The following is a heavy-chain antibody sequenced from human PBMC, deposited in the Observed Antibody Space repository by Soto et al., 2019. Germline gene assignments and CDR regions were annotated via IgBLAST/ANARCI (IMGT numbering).Heavy chain of an antibody. D-gene: IGHD3-22*01. CDR3: ASEGVTNYYDSSGRLDY. J-gene: IGHJ4*02. CDR1: RYTFTSYD. Sequence: QVQLVQSGAEVKKSGASVKVSCKASRYTFTSYDINWVRQATGQGLEWMGWMNPNSGNTGYAQKFQGRVTMTRDTSTSTVYMELSSLRSEDTAVYYCASEGVTNYYDSSGRLDYWGQGTLVTVSS. CDR2: MNPNSGNT. V-gene: IGHV1-8*01.